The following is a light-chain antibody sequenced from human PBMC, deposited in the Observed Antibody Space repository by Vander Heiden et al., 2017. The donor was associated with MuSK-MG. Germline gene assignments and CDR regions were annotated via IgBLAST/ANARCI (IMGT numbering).Light chain of an antibody. CDR3: QAWDRNIVI. CDR1: KLGDKY. CDR2: EDK. Sequence: SYALTQPPSVSLSPGQTASITCSGDKLGDKYASWYQQKPGQFLVLVIYEDKKRPSGSPERFSGHNSGNTATLTISGTQAVDEDDYYCQAWDRNIVIFGGGTKLTVL. J-gene: IGLJ2*01. V-gene: IGLV3-1*01.